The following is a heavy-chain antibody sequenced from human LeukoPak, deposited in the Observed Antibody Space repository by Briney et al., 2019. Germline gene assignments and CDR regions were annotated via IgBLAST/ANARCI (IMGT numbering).Heavy chain of an antibody. Sequence: SETLSLTCTVSGGSISSYYWSWIRQPAGKGLEWIGRIYTSGSTNYNPSLKSRVTMSVDTSKNQFSLKLSSVTAADTAVHYCARDHCSSTSCSPSPWFDPWGQGTLVTVSS. CDR1: GGSISSYY. V-gene: IGHV4-4*07. D-gene: IGHD2-2*01. CDR2: IYTSGST. J-gene: IGHJ5*02. CDR3: ARDHCSSTSCSPSPWFDP.